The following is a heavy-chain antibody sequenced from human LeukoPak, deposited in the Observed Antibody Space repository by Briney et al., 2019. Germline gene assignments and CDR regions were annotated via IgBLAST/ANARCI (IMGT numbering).Heavy chain of an antibody. D-gene: IGHD1-14*01. CDR3: AKTHRSPDDAFDI. CDR2: ISSSSSYI. V-gene: IGHV3-21*04. CDR1: GGSISSTN. Sequence: PSETLSLTCTVSGGSISSTNYYWGWIRQAPGKGLEWVSSISSSSSYIYYADSVKGRFTISRDNAKNTLYLQMNSLRAEDTAVYYCAKTHRSPDDAFDIWGQGTMVTVSS. J-gene: IGHJ3*02.